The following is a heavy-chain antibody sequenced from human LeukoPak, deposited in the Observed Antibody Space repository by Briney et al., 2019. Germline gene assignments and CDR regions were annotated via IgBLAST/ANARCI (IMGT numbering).Heavy chain of an antibody. V-gene: IGHV4-34*01. Sequence: KPSETLSLTCAVYGGSFSGYYWSWIRQPPGKGLEWIGEINHSGSTNYNPSLKSRVTISVDTSKNQFSLKLSSVTAADTAVYYCARGRRVGATTVLLGGMDVWGQGTTVTVSS. J-gene: IGHJ6*02. CDR2: INHSGST. CDR3: ARGRRVGATTVLLGGMDV. D-gene: IGHD1-26*01. CDR1: GGSFSGYY.